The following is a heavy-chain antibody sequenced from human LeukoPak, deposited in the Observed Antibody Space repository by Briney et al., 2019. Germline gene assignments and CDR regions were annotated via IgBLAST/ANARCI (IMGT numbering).Heavy chain of an antibody. Sequence: EASVKVSCKASRGTFSNYAISWVRQAPGQGLEWMGGIIPIFGTANYAQKFQGRVTITADKSTSTAYMELSSLRSEDTAVYYCAREARYSSSWYNWFDPWGQGTLVTVSS. V-gene: IGHV1-69*06. J-gene: IGHJ5*02. CDR3: AREARYSSSWYNWFDP. D-gene: IGHD6-13*01. CDR1: RGTFSNYA. CDR2: IIPIFGTA.